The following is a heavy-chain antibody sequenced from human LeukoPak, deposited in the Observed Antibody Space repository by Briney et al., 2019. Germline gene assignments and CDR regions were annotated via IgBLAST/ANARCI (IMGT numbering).Heavy chain of an antibody. V-gene: IGHV4-59*08. J-gene: IGHJ5*02. CDR3: ARATYYYDSSGSNWFDP. Sequence: SETLSLTCTVSGGSISSYYWSWIRQPPGKGLEWIGYIYYSGSTNYNPSLKSRVTISVDTSKNQFSLKLSSVTAADTAVYYCARATYYYDSSGSNWFDPWGQGTLVTVS. D-gene: IGHD3-22*01. CDR1: GGSISSYY. CDR2: IYYSGST.